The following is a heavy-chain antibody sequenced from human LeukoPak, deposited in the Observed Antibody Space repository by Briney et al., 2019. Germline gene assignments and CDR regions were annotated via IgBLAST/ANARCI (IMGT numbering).Heavy chain of an antibody. D-gene: IGHD3-9*01. J-gene: IGHJ6*03. CDR2: IYHSGST. CDR1: GYSISSGYY. Sequence: PSETLSLTCTVSGYSISSGYYWGWIRQPPGKGLEWIGSIYHSGSTYYNPSLKSRVTISVDTSKNQFSLKLSSVTAADTAVYYCASSGDILTGNYYYYYMDVWGKGTTVTVSS. V-gene: IGHV4-38-2*02. CDR3: ASSGDILTGNYYYYYMDV.